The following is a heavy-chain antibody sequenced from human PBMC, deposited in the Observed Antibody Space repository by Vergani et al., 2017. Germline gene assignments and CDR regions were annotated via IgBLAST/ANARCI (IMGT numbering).Heavy chain of an antibody. D-gene: IGHD3-22*01. Sequence: QVQLVQSGAEVKKPGSSVKVSCKASGGTFSSYAISWVRQAPGQGLEWMGGIIPIFGTANYAQKFQGRVTITADESTSTAYMELSSLRSEDTAVYYCAREPRLDYYDSSGYGXFDPWGQGTLVTVSS. J-gene: IGHJ5*02. V-gene: IGHV1-69*01. CDR3: AREPRLDYYDSSGYGXFDP. CDR2: IIPIFGTA. CDR1: GGTFSSYA.